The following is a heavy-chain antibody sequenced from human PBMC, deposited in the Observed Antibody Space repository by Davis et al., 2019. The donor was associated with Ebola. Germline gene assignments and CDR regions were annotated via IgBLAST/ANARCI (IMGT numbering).Heavy chain of an antibody. J-gene: IGHJ6*03. CDR3: ARLYYDSIQSDYYYMDV. D-gene: IGHD3-22*01. Sequence: ASVKVSCKASGYTLTSYAMHWVRQAPGQRLEWMGWSNAGNGNTKYSQEFQGRVTITRDTSASTAYMELSSLRSEDMAVYYCARLYYDSIQSDYYYMDVWGKGTTVTVSS. CDR1: GYTLTSYA. V-gene: IGHV1-3*02. CDR2: SNAGNGNT.